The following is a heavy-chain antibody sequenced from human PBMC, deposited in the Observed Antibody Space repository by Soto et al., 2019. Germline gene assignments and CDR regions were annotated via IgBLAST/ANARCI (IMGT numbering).Heavy chain of an antibody. J-gene: IGHJ4*02. CDR2: IFSSGES. CDR1: GFTVSSTY. CDR3: ARGGIGMVRTFDH. Sequence: GGSLRLSCAASGFTVSSTYMSWVRQAPGKGLEWVSIIFSSGESFYADSVKGRFTISRDSSDNTVYLQMNSLKTEDTAVYYCARGGIGMVRTFDHWGQGTLVTVSS. D-gene: IGHD3-10*01. V-gene: IGHV3-53*01.